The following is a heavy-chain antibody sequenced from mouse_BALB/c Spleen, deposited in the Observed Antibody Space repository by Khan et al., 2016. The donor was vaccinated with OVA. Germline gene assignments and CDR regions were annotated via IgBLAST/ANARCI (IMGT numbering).Heavy chain of an antibody. V-gene: IGHV1-74*04. J-gene: IGHJ1*01. Sequence: QLQQPGAELVRPGASVKLSCKASGYSFTSYWMNWVKQRPGQGLEWIGLIHPSDSDTRLNQKFKDKATLTVDKSSSTAYMQLNSPTSEDSAVYYCARGDTASYWYFDVWGAGTTVTVSS. CDR1: GYSFTSYW. CDR3: ARGDTASYWYFDV. D-gene: IGHD1-2*01. CDR2: IHPSDSDT.